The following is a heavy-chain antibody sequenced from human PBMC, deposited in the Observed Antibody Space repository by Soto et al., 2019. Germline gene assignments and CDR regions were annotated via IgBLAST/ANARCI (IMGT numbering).Heavy chain of an antibody. D-gene: IGHD3-3*01. CDR1: GFAFRSYA. CDR2: ISGSGAST. V-gene: IGHV3-23*01. CDR3: AKHTSPPITIFGVVGYYYYYGMDV. Sequence: GGSLRLSCAASGFAFRSYAMSWVRKAPGKGLEWASAISGSGASTYYADSVKGRFTISRDNSKNTLYLQMNSLRAEDTAVYYCAKHTSPPITIFGVVGYYYYYGMDVLGQGTTVTVSS. J-gene: IGHJ6*02.